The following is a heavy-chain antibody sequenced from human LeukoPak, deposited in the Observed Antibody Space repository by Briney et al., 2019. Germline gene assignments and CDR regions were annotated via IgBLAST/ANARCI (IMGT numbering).Heavy chain of an antibody. CDR2: IYHSGST. CDR1: GYSISSGYY. D-gene: IGHD3-22*01. V-gene: IGHV4-38-2*02. Sequence: PSETLSLTCTVSGYSISSGYYWGWIRQPPGKGLEWIGSIYHSGSTYYNPSLKSRVTISVDTSKNQFSLKLSSVTAADTAVYYCARDSLGVVAVDYWGQGTLVTVSS. J-gene: IGHJ4*02. CDR3: ARDSLGVVAVDY.